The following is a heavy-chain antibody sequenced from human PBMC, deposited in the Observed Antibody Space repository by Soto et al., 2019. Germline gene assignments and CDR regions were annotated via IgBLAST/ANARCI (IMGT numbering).Heavy chain of an antibody. CDR3: IQSRCGGDCLQSYASYYYYGMDV. J-gene: IGHJ6*02. D-gene: IGHD2-21*02. V-gene: IGHV2-5*02. CDR1: AFSLSTGGVG. Sequence: QITLKESGPPLVKPTQTLTLTCTFSAFSLSTGGVGVGWIRQPPGKALEWLALIYWDDDKRYSPSLRSRLTIHKDTSKNQVVLTMTNMDPVDTSTYYCIQSRCGGDCLQSYASYYYYGMDVWGQGTPVTVSS. CDR2: IYWDDDK.